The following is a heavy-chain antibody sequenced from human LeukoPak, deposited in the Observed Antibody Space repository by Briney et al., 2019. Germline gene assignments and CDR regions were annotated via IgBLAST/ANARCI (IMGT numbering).Heavy chain of an antibody. J-gene: IGHJ2*01. CDR1: GGSISSGDYY. CDR2: IYYIGNT. D-gene: IGHD2-21*02. V-gene: IGHV4-30-4*01. Sequence: SETLSLTCTVSGGSISSGDYYWSWIRQPPGKGLEWIGYIYYIGNTFYNPSLKSRVTISVDTSKNQFSLKLSSVTAADTAVYYCASAYCGGACTPYWYFDLWCRGTLVTVSS. CDR3: ASAYCGGACTPYWYFDL.